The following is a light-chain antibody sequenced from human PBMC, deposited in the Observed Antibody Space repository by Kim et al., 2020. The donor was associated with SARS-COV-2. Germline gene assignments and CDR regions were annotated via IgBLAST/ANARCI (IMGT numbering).Light chain of an antibody. Sequence: STGERATLSCRASQSVSTYLAWYQQKPGQAPRLLIYDASNRATGIPARFSGSGSGTDFTLTISSLEAEDSAVYYCQQRSNWPRNTFGQGTRLEIK. CDR1: QSVSTY. V-gene: IGKV3-11*01. CDR3: QQRSNWPRNT. J-gene: IGKJ5*01. CDR2: DAS.